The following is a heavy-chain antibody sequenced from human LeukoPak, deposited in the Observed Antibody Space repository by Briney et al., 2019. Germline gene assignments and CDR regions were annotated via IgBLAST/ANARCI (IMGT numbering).Heavy chain of an antibody. Sequence: SETLSLTCTVSGGSISSYYWSWIRQPPGKGLEWIGYIYYSGSTSYNPSLKSRVTISVDTSKNQFSLKLSSVTAADTAVYYCARSRSGYYPWGQGTLVTVSS. CDR1: GGSISSYY. D-gene: IGHD3-22*01. CDR3: ARSRSGYYP. V-gene: IGHV4-59*01. CDR2: IYYSGST. J-gene: IGHJ5*02.